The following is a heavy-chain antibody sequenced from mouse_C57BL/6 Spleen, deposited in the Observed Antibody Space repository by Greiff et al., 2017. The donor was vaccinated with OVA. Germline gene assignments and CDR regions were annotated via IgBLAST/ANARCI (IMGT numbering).Heavy chain of an antibody. J-gene: IGHJ1*03. V-gene: IGHV5-16*01. CDR3: ARDGVDYDYDGGWYFDV. CDR1: GFTFSDYY. CDR2: INYDGSST. Sequence: EVQLVESEGGLVQPGSSMKLSCTASGFTFSDYYMAWVRQVPEKGLEWVANINYDGSSTYYLDSLKSRFIISRDNAKHILYLQMSSLKSEDTATYYCARDGVDYDYDGGWYFDVWGTGTTVTVSS. D-gene: IGHD2-4*01.